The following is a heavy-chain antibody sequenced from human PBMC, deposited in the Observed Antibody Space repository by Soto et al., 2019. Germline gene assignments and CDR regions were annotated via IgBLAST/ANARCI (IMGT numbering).Heavy chain of an antibody. D-gene: IGHD3-3*01. CDR1: GGSLSGYY. V-gene: IGHV4-34*01. Sequence: SETLSLTCAVDGGSLSGYYWSGSRQSPGKGLEWIGEINYKRHTNYSPSLKSRVTISIDTSKNQSSLKLTSVTAADTAVYYCARGYFDFGTTGDVFHFDYWGQGTGVTAPQ. J-gene: IGHJ4*02. CDR3: ARGYFDFGTTGDVFHFDY. CDR2: INYKRHT.